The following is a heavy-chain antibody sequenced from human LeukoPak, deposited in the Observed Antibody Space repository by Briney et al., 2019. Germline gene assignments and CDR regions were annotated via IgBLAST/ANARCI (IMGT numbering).Heavy chain of an antibody. V-gene: IGHV4-39*07. J-gene: IGHJ5*02. Sequence: SETLSLTCTVSGGSISSSSYYWSWIRQPPGKGLEWIGEINHSGSTNYNPSLKSRVTISKDTSKNQFSLNLSSVTAADTAVYYCARGISSGWYGGWFDPWGQGTLVTVSS. CDR2: INHSGST. D-gene: IGHD6-19*01. CDR1: GGSISSSSYY. CDR3: ARGISSGWYGGWFDP.